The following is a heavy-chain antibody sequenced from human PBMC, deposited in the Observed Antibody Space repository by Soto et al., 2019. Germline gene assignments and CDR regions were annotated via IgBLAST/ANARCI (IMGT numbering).Heavy chain of an antibody. Sequence: GALRLSCAASGFTFSSYAMSWVRQAPGQGLEWVSAISGSGGSTYYADSVKGRFTISRDNSKNTLYLQMNSLRAEDTAVYYCAKTGGDSSGYYYWYFDLWGRGTLVTVSS. CDR1: GFTFSSYA. CDR2: ISGSGGST. J-gene: IGHJ2*01. V-gene: IGHV3-23*01. D-gene: IGHD3-22*01. CDR3: AKTGGDSSGYYYWYFDL.